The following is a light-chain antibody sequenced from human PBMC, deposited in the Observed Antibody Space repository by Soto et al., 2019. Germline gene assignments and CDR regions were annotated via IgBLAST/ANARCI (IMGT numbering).Light chain of an antibody. CDR1: QSISSW. J-gene: IGKJ1*01. CDR2: KAS. Sequence: DIQMTQSPSTLSASVGDRVTITCRASQSISSWLAWYQQKPGKAPKLLIYKASSLESGVPSRFSGSGSGTEFTLTISSLQPDDFATYYCQQYNSLSLKFGQGTKVEIK. CDR3: QQYNSLSLK. V-gene: IGKV1-5*03.